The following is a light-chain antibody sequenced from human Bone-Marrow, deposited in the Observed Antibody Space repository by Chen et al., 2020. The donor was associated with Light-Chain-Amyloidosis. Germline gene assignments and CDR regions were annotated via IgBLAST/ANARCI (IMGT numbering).Light chain of an antibody. CDR1: NSNIGINY. Sequence: QSVLTQPPSVSAAPGQKVTISCSGSNSNIGINYVSWYQQLPGTSPKLLIYENNQLPSEIPDRFSGSKSGTSATLVVAGRQTGDEADYYGATWDSSLTVWMFGGGAKLTVL. V-gene: IGLV1-51*02. CDR2: ENN. CDR3: ATWDSSLTVWM. J-gene: IGLJ3*02.